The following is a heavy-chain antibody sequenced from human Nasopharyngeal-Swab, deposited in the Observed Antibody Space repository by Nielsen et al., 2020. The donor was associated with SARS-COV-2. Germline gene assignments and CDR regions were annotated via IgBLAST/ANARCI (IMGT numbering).Heavy chain of an antibody. V-gene: IGHV3-11*01. CDR1: GFTLSDYY. CDR2: ISSSGSTI. J-gene: IGHJ6*02. CDR3: ARGSERYSYGYDYYYYGMDV. D-gene: IGHD5-18*01. Sequence: GESLKISCAASGFTLSDYYMSWIRQAPGKGLEWVSYISSSGSTIHYADSVKGRFNISRDNAKNSLYLQMNSLRAEDTAVYYCARGSERYSYGYDYYYYGMDVWSQGTTVTVSS.